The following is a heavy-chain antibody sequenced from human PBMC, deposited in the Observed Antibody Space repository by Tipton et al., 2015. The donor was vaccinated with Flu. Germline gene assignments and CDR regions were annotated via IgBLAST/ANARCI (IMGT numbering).Heavy chain of an antibody. CDR1: GGSFSGYY. J-gene: IGHJ6*03. V-gene: IGHV4-34*01. D-gene: IGHD1-26*01. CDR2: INHSGST. CDR3: ARVGATTVRSYYYYYMDV. Sequence: TLSLTCAVYGGSFSGYYWSWIRQPPGKGLEWIGEINHSGSTNYNPSLKSRVTISVDTSKNQFSLKLSSVTAADTAVYYCARVGATTVRSYYYYYMDVWGKGTTVTVSS.